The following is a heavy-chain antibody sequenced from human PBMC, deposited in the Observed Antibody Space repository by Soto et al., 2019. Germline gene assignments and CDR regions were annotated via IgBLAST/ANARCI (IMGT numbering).Heavy chain of an antibody. V-gene: IGHV3-21*01. CDR1: GFTFSSYS. CDR3: AGSYDFWTMRVSFDI. Sequence: EVQLVESGGGLVKPGGSLRLSCAASGFTFSSYSMNWVRQAPGKGLEWVSSISSSSSYIYYADSVKGRFTISRDNAKNSLYLQMNSLRAEDTAVYYCAGSYDFWTMRVSFDIWGQGTMVTVSS. D-gene: IGHD3-3*01. J-gene: IGHJ3*02. CDR2: ISSSSSYI.